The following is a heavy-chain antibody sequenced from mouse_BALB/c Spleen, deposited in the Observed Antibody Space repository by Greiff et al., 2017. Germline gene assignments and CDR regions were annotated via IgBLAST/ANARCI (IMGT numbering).Heavy chain of an antibody. CDR1: GFTFSSFG. CDR2: ISSGSSTI. V-gene: IGHV5-17*02. Sequence: EVKLEESGGGLVQPGGSRKLSCAASGFTFSSFGMHWVRQAPEKGLEWVAYISSGSSTIYYADTVKGRFTISRDNPKNTLFLQMTSLRSEDTAMYYCASPDGYHGGYAMDYWGQGTSVTVSS. CDR3: ASPDGYHGGYAMDY. J-gene: IGHJ4*01. D-gene: IGHD2-3*01.